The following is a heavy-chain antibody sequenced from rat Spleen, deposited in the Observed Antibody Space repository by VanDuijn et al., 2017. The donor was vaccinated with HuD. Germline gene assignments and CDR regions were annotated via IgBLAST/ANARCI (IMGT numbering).Heavy chain of an antibody. CDR1: GFIFSRSA. J-gene: IGHJ1*01. CDR2: ISYDGSST. D-gene: IGHD3-1*01. CDR3: TTTQVPYWYFDF. V-gene: IGHV5-29*01. Sequence: EVQLVESGGGLVQPGRSLKLSCAASGFIFSRSAMAWVRQAPTKGLEWVATISYDGSSTYYRDSVKGRYTISRDNAKSTLYLQMDSLRSEDTATYYCTTTQVPYWYFDFWGPGTMVTVSS.